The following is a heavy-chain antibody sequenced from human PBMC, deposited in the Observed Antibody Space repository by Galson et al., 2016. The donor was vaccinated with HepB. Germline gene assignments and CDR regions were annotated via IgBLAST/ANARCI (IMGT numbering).Heavy chain of an antibody. Sequence: SLRLSCAASGFTFTDAWMNWVRQAPGKGLEWVGQIKKKSDRATTAYAAPVKGRFTISRDDSRNMVFLQMNSLETEDTGIYFCTTGGTHYYYYGVDVWGQGTTVTVSS. CDR2: IKKKSDRATT. V-gene: IGHV3-15*01. CDR1: GFTFTDAW. J-gene: IGHJ6*02. CDR3: TTGGTHYYYYGVDV. D-gene: IGHD1-1*01.